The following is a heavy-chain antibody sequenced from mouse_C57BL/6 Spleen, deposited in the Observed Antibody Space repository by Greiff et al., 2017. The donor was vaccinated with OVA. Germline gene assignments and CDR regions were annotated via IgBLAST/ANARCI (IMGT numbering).Heavy chain of an antibody. CDR3: ALDSSGYVDFDY. CDR1: GYSITSGYY. Sequence: EVKLQESGPGLVKPSQSLSLTCSVPGYSITSGYYWNWIRQFPGNKLEWMGYISYDGSNNYNPSLKNRISITRDTSKNQFFLKLNSVTTEDTATYYCALDSSGYVDFDYWGQGTTLTVSS. V-gene: IGHV3-6*01. CDR2: ISYDGSN. D-gene: IGHD3-2*02. J-gene: IGHJ2*01.